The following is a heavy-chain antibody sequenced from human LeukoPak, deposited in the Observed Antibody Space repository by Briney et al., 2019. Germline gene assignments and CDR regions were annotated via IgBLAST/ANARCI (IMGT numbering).Heavy chain of an antibody. J-gene: IGHJ6*02. CDR2: ISYDGSNK. Sequence: PGGSLRLSCAASGFTFSSYAMHWVRQAPGKGLEWVAVISYDGSNKYYEDSVKGRFTISRDNSKNTLYLQMNSLRAEDTAVYYCARDRYQLLRRWYYGMDVWGQGTTVTVSS. D-gene: IGHD2-2*01. CDR3: ARDRYQLLRRWYYGMDV. V-gene: IGHV3-30-3*01. CDR1: GFTFSSYA.